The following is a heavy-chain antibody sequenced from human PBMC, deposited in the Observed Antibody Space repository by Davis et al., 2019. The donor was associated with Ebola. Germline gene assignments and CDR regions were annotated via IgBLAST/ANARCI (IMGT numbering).Heavy chain of an antibody. Sequence: GGSLRLSCAASGFTFSSYSMNWVRQAPGKGLEWVSYISSSSSTIYYADSVKGRFTISRDNAKNTLYLQMNSLRAEDTAVYYCAKDGYYYDSSGYYGSFVDYWGQGTLVTVSS. CDR3: AKDGYYYDSSGYYGSFVDY. V-gene: IGHV3-48*01. J-gene: IGHJ4*02. D-gene: IGHD3-22*01. CDR2: ISSSSSTI. CDR1: GFTFSSYS.